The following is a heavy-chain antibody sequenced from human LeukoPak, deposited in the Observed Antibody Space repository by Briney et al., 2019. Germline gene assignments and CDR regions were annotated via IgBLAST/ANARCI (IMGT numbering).Heavy chain of an antibody. V-gene: IGHV3-48*01. D-gene: IGHD4-17*01. CDR2: ISGSSTTI. CDR1: GFTFSSYG. J-gene: IGHJ4*02. Sequence: GRSLRLSCAASGFTFSSYGMNWVRQAPGKGLEWVSYISGSSTTIYYADSVKGRFTISRDNAKNSLYLQMNSLRAEDTAVYYCARFGDYRYFDYWGQGTLVTVSS. CDR3: ARFGDYRYFDY.